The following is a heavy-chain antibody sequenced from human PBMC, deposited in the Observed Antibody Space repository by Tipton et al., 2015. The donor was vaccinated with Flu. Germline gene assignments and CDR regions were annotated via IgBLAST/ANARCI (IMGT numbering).Heavy chain of an antibody. V-gene: IGHV4-34*01. Sequence: GLVKPSETLSLTCAVYGGSFSGYYWSWIRQPPGKGLEWIGEINHSGSTNYNPSLKSRVTISVDTSKNQFSLKLSSVTAADTAVYYCARGLYSSSSGRHSLGRRPEYYYYGMDVWGQGTTVTVSS. CDR2: INHSGST. D-gene: IGHD6-6*01. J-gene: IGHJ6*02. CDR3: ARGLYSSSSGRHSLGRRPEYYYYGMDV. CDR1: GGSFSGYY.